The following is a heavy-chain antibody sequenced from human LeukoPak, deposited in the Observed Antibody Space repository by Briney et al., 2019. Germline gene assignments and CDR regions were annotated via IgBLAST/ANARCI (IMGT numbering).Heavy chain of an antibody. CDR2: ISYDGSNK. J-gene: IGHJ5*02. D-gene: IGHD3-22*01. V-gene: IGHV3-30*04. CDR1: GFTFSSYA. CDR3: ARDLGQYYDTSDNWFDP. Sequence: GGSLRLSCAASGFTFSSYAMHWVRQAPGKGLEWVALISYDGSNKYYADSVKGRFTISRDNSKNTLYLQTNSLRAEDTAVYYCARDLGQYYDTSDNWFDPWGQGTLVTVSS.